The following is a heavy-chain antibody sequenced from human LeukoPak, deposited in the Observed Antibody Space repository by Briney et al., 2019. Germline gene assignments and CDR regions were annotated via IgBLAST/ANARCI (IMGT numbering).Heavy chain of an antibody. J-gene: IGHJ2*01. Sequence: PGXSLRLSCAASGFTFDDYGMSWVRQAPGKGLEWVSGINWNGGSTVYADSVKGRFTISRENSKKSVYMKMNSLREEDTALYYCAKEGTDYYDSSGYYYYWYFDLWGRGTLVTVSS. CDR2: INWNGGST. CDR3: AKEGTDYYDSSGYYYYWYFDL. V-gene: IGHV3-20*04. D-gene: IGHD3-22*01. CDR1: GFTFDDYG.